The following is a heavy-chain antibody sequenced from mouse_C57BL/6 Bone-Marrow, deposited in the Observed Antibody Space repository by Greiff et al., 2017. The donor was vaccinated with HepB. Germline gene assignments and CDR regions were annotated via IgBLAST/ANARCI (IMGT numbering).Heavy chain of an antibody. CDR3: ARDGYYVDY. Sequence: QVQLKQSGAELVRPGTSVKVSCKASGYAFTNYLIEWVKQRPGQGLEWIGVINPGSGGTNSNEKFKGKATLTADKSSSTAYMQLSSLTSEDSAVYFCARDGYYVDYWGQGTTLTVSS. J-gene: IGHJ2*01. V-gene: IGHV1-54*01. CDR1: GYAFTNYL. CDR2: INPGSGGT. D-gene: IGHD2-3*01.